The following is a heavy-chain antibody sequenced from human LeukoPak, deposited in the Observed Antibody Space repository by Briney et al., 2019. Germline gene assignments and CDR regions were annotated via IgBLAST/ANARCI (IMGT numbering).Heavy chain of an antibody. J-gene: IGHJ3*01. CDR1: GFTFSTYW. Sequence: PGGSLRLSCAASGFTFSTYWMSWVRQAPGKGLEWVANIKEDGSAKYYVDSVKGRFTISRDNAKNSLYLQMNSLRAEDTAIYYCARDLYTERGDLWGQGTMVTVSS. CDR2: IKEDGSAK. CDR3: ARDLYTERGDL. D-gene: IGHD2-2*02. V-gene: IGHV3-7*03.